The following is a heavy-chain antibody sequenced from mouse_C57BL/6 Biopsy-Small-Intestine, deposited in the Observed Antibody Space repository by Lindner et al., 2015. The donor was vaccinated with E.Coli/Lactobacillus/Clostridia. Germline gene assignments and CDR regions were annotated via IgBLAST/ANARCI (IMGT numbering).Heavy chain of an antibody. V-gene: IGHV5-4*01. CDR3: ARGGRRRTWFAY. CDR2: ISDGGSYT. D-gene: IGHD2-12*01. J-gene: IGHJ3*01. CDR1: GFTFSSYA. Sequence: VQLQESGGGLVKPGGSLKLSCAASGFTFSSYAMSWVRQTPEKRLEWVATISDGGSYTYYPDNVKGRFTISRDNAKNNLYLQMSHLKSDDTAMYYCARGGRRRTWFAYWGQGTLVTVSA.